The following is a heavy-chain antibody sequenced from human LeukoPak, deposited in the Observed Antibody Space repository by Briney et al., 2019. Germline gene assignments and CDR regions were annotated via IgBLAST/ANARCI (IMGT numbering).Heavy chain of an antibody. CDR1: GFTFSSYA. Sequence: SGGSLRLSCAASGFTFSSYAMSWVRQAPGKGLEWVSAISGSGGSTYYADSVKGRFTTSRDNSKNTLYLQMNSLRAEDTAVYYCAKAGGSGSYGYWGQGTLVTVSS. CDR3: AKAGGSGSYGY. V-gene: IGHV3-23*01. D-gene: IGHD3-10*01. CDR2: ISGSGGST. J-gene: IGHJ4*02.